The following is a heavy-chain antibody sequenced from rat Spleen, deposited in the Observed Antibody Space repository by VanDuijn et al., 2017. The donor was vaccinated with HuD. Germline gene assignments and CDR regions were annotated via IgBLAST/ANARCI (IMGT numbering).Heavy chain of an antibody. CDR1: GFSLTSYG. CDR3: AELTSDF. D-gene: IGHD1-11*01. J-gene: IGHJ1*01. V-gene: IGHV2-77*01. CDR2: IWGDGNT. Sequence: QVQMKETGPGLVQTTQTLSVTCTVSGFSLTSYGVHWVRQAPGTGLEWMGVIWGDGNTNYNSALKSRLSISRNISKSQVFLTMNSLQTDDTAVYYCAELTSDFWGPGTTVTVSS.